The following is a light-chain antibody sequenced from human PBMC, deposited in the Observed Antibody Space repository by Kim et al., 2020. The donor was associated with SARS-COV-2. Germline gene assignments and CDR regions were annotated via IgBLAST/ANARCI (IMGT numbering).Light chain of an antibody. CDR1: QSVSSN. CDR2: GAS. J-gene: IGKJ2*01. V-gene: IGKV3-15*01. Sequence: ERLMTQFPATLSVSPGKRATLSCRASQSVSSNLAWYQQKPGQAPRLLIYGASTRATGIPGRFSGSGSGTEFTLTISGLESEDFAVYYCQQYHNWPYTFGQGTKLEI. CDR3: QQYHNWPYT.